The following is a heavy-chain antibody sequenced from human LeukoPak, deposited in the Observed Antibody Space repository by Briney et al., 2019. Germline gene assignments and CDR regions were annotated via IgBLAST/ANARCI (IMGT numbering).Heavy chain of an antibody. V-gene: IGHV3-21*01. CDR3: ARADPGSTNYYYYYMDV. J-gene: IGHJ6*03. D-gene: IGHD5/OR15-5a*01. Sequence: GGSLRLSCAASGFTFSSYSMNWVRQAPGKGLEWVSSISSSSSYIYYADSVKGRFTISRDNAKNSLYLQMNSLRAEDTAVYYCARADPGSTNYYYYYMDVWGKGTTVTVSS. CDR2: ISSSSSYI. CDR1: GFTFSSYS.